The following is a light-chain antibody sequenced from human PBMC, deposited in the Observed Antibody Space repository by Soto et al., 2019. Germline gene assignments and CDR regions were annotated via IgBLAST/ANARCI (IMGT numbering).Light chain of an antibody. CDR1: SSDVGGYNY. CDR3: SSYTSSSTRV. V-gene: IGLV2-11*01. Sequence: QSALTQPRSVSGSPGQSVTISCTGTSSDVGGYNYVSWYQQHPGKAPKLMIYDVSKRPSGVPDRFSGSKSGNTASLTISGLQAEDEADYYCSSYTSSSTRVFGVGTKLTVL. CDR2: DVS. J-gene: IGLJ2*01.